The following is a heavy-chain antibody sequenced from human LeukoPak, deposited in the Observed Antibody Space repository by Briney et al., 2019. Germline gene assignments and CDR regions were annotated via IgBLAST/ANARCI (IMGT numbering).Heavy chain of an antibody. J-gene: IGHJ4*02. D-gene: IGHD3-22*01. V-gene: IGHV1-2*02. CDR3: ARGAEDSSVYYSGLYY. Sequence: GSVKVSCKASGYTFSGYYMHWVRQAPGQGLEWMGWINANSGGTIYVEKFQGRVTMTRDMSISTDYMQLSSLRSDDTAVYYCARGAEDSSVYYSGLYYWGQGTLVTVSS. CDR2: INANSGGT. CDR1: GYTFSGYY.